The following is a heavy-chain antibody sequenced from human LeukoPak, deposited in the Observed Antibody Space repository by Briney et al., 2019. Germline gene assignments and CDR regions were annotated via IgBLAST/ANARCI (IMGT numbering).Heavy chain of an antibody. CDR3: ARDRLDLVTTIIFDY. V-gene: IGHV1-18*01. J-gene: IGHJ4*02. D-gene: IGHD5-12*01. CDR2: INPNDGNT. CDR1: GYTFTTYG. Sequence: ASVKASCKASGYTFTTYGFAWVRQAPGQGLEWMGWINPNDGNTDYAPNLQGRVTMTTDTSTSTAYMELRSLRSDDTAVYYCARDRLDLVTTIIFDYWGQGTPVTVSS.